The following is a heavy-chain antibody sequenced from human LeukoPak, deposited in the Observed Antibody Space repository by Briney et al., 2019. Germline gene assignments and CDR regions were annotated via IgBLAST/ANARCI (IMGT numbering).Heavy chain of an antibody. CDR2: ISAYNGNT. J-gene: IGHJ6*02. CDR1: GGTFISYA. Sequence: GASVKVSCKASGGTFISYAISWVRQAPGQGLEWMGWISAYNGNTNYAQKLQGRVTMTTDTSTSTAYMELRSLRSDDTAVYYCARDCKPFLLTGPLDGMDVWGQGTTVTVSS. CDR3: ARDCKPFLLTGPLDGMDV. V-gene: IGHV1-18*01. D-gene: IGHD3-9*01.